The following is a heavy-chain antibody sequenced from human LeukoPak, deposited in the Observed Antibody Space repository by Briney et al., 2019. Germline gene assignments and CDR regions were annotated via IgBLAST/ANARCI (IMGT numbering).Heavy chain of an antibody. J-gene: IGHJ4*02. CDR2: MNPNSGNT. CDR1: GYTFTSYD. D-gene: IGHD6-13*01. Sequence: GASVKVSCKASGYTFTSYDINWVRQATGQGLEWMGWMNPNSGNTGYAQKFQGRVTITRDTSASTAYMELSSLRSEDTAVYYCAVIEAAAGTNYFDYWGQGTLVTVSS. CDR3: AVIEAAAGTNYFDY. V-gene: IGHV1-8*03.